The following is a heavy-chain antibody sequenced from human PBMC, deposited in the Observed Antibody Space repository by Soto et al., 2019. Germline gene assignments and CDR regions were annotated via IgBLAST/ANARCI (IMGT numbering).Heavy chain of an antibody. V-gene: IGHV3-66*01. Sequence: EVQLVESGGDLVQRGGSLRLSCAASGFDVSNTDMSWVRQAPGKGLEWVSVIYSGGYTNYADSVKGRFIVSRDSPKNTLYLQMDSLRAEDTAVYYWAREDIIVIAAPEYYFDYWAQGTLVTVS. J-gene: IGHJ4*02. CDR1: GFDVSNTD. D-gene: IGHD2-15*01. CDR2: IYSGGYT. CDR3: AREDIIVIAAPEYYFDY.